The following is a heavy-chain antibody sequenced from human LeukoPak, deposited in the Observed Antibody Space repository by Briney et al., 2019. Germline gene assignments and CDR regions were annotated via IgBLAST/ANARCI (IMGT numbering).Heavy chain of an antibody. V-gene: IGHV4-59*01. CDR2: IHYSGST. Sequence: PSETLSLTCTVSGGSISSYYWSWIRQSPGKGLDWIGYIHYSGSTTYNPSLKSRVTISVDTSKNQFSLKLSSVTAADTAMYYYAREYYDFLTLHSYFDYWGQGTLVTVSS. D-gene: IGHD3-9*01. J-gene: IGHJ4*02. CDR1: GGSISSYY. CDR3: AREYYDFLTLHSYFDY.